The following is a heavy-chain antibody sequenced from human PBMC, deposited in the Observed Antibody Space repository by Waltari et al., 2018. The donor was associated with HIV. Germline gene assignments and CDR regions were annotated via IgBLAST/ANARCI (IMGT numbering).Heavy chain of an antibody. J-gene: IGHJ5*02. Sequence: EVRLVQSGAEVKKSGESLKISCKGSGYKLTKSWIAWVRQMPGKGLEWMGSIYAGDSDARYNPSFQGQVTMSVDKSTNTAYLEWGSLRASDTATYYCARNNDDYDWFDPWGQGTLVTVSS. V-gene: IGHV5-51*01. CDR1: GYKLTKSW. D-gene: IGHD4-17*01. CDR2: IYAGDSDA. CDR3: ARNNDDYDWFDP.